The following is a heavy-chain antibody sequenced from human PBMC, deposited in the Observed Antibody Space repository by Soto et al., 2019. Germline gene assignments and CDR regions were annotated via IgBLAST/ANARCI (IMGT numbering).Heavy chain of an antibody. D-gene: IGHD3-10*01. CDR2: ISYDGSNK. V-gene: IGHV3-30*18. CDR1: GFTFSSYG. Sequence: QVQLVESGGGVVQPGRSLRLSCAASGFTFSSYGMHWVRQAPGKGLEWVAVISYDGSNKFYADSVKGRFTISRDNSXXTXXLHMNSLRAGDTAVYYCAKDGLWFGAFADYYGMDVWGQGTTVTVSS. J-gene: IGHJ6*02. CDR3: AKDGLWFGAFADYYGMDV.